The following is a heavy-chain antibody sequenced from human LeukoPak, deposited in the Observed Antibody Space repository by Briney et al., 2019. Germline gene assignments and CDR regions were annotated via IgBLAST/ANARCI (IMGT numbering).Heavy chain of an antibody. J-gene: IGHJ4*02. Sequence: PSETLCLTCAVYGGSFSGYYWSWIRQPPGKGLEWIGEINHSGSTNYNPSLKSRVTISVDTSKNQFSLKLSSVTAADTAVYYCARAKTRYCSSTSCYTGPFDYWGQGTLVTVSS. V-gene: IGHV4-34*01. CDR3: ARAKTRYCSSTSCYTGPFDY. CDR2: INHSGST. CDR1: GGSFSGYY. D-gene: IGHD2-2*02.